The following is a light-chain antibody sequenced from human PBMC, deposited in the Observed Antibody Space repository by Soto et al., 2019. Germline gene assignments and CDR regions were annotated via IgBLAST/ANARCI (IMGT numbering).Light chain of an antibody. CDR2: DAS. CDR1: QSVSKNY. Sequence: EIVLTQSPGTLSLSPGERATLSCRATQSVSKNYLAWYQQKPGQAPRLLIYDASSRATGIPDRFSGSGSGTDFTLTISRLEPEDFAVYYCQQYGSPPLTFGGGSKVEIE. J-gene: IGKJ4*01. CDR3: QQYGSPPLT. V-gene: IGKV3-20*01.